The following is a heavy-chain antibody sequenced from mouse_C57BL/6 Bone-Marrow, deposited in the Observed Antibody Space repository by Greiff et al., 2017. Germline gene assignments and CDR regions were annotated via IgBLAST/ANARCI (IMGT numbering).Heavy chain of an antibody. V-gene: IGHV3-6*01. D-gene: IGHD1-1*01. CDR2: ISYDGSN. CDR3: ARDYYYGSSYDYYAMDY. J-gene: IGHJ4*01. CDR1: GYSITSGYY. Sequence: ESGPGLVKPSQSLSLTCSVTGYSITSGYYWNWIRQFPGNKLEWMGYISYDGSNNYNPSLKNRISITRDTSKNQFFLKLNSVTTEDTATYYCARDYYYGSSYDYYAMDYWGQGTSVTVSS.